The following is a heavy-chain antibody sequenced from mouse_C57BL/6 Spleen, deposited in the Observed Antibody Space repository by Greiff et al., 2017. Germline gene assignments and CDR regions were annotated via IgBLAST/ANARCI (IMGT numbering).Heavy chain of an antibody. V-gene: IGHV1-82*01. J-gene: IGHJ2*01. CDR2: IYPGDGDT. CDR3: ARGDGNYGFDY. D-gene: IGHD2-1*01. Sequence: VQLQQSGPELVKPGASVKISCKASGYAFSSSWMNWVKQRPGKGLEWIGRIYPGDGDTNYNGKFKGKATLTADKSSSTAYMQLSSLTSEDSAVYFCARGDGNYGFDYWGQGTTLTVSS. CDR1: GYAFSSSW.